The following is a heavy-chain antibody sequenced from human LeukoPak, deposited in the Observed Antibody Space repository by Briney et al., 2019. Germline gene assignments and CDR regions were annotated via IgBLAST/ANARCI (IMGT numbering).Heavy chain of an antibody. J-gene: IGHJ4*02. CDR3: ASGRIASLDY. D-gene: IGHD6-6*01. CDR2: IYTSGST. V-gene: IGHV4-4*07. Sequence: PSETLSLTCTVSGGSISSYYWSWIRQPAGKGLEGIGRIYTSGSTNYNPSLKSRVTMSVDSSKNQFSLKLSSVTAADTAVYYCASGRIASLDYWGQGTLVTVSS. CDR1: GGSISSYY.